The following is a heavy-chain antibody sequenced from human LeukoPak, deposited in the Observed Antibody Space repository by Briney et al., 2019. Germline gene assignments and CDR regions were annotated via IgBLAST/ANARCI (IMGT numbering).Heavy chain of an antibody. V-gene: IGHV5-51*01. D-gene: IGHD5-24*01. J-gene: IGHJ4*02. CDR1: GYSFTSYW. CDR2: ISPGDSDT. CDR3: ARRNGYNAGALDFDY. Sequence: GESLKISCKGSGYSFTSYWIGWVRQMPGKGLEWMGIISPGDSDTAYSPSFLGQVTISADKSISTAYLQWSSLKASDTAMYYCARRNGYNAGALDFDYWGQGTLVTVPS.